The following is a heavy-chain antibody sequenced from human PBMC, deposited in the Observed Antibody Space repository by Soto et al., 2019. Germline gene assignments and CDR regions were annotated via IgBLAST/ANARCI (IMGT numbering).Heavy chain of an antibody. D-gene: IGHD4-17*01. CDR1: GYNFATFW. CDR2: IYPDNSDT. Sequence: GESLKISCEASGYNFATFWVGWVRQMPGKGLEWMGIIYPDNSDTRYSPSFQGQVTISADKSINTAYLQWGNLKASDTAMYYCARLLSTVTTGGYYYGMDVWGQGTTVTVSS. J-gene: IGHJ6*02. V-gene: IGHV5-51*01. CDR3: ARLLSTVTTGGYYYGMDV.